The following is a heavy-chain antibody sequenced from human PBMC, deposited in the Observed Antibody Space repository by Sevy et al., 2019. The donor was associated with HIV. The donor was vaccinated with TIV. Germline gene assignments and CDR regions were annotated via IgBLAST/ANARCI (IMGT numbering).Heavy chain of an antibody. D-gene: IGHD3-10*01. J-gene: IGHJ4*02. CDR1: GFTFSSYS. Sequence: GGSLRLSCAASGFTFSSYSMNWVRQAPGKGLEWVSSISSSSNYIYYADSVKGRFTISRDNAKNLLYLQMNSLRAEDTAVYYCARDPRNCYGSGGDYWGQGTLVTVSS. CDR3: ARDPRNCYGSGGDY. CDR2: ISSSSNYI. V-gene: IGHV3-21*01.